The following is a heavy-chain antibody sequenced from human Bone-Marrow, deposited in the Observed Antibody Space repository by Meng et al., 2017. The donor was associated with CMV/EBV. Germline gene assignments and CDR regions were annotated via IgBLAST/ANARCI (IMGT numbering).Heavy chain of an antibody. V-gene: IGHV3-48*04. CDR3: ARGPRGQPTPGDY. Sequence: GGSLRLSCAASGFTFSSYSMNWVCQAPGKGLEWVSYISSSSSTIYYADSVKGRFTISRDNAKNSLYLQMNSLRAEDTAVYYCARGPRGQPTPGDYWGQGTLVTVSS. CDR2: ISSSSSTI. CDR1: GFTFSSYS. D-gene: IGHD3-10*01. J-gene: IGHJ4*02.